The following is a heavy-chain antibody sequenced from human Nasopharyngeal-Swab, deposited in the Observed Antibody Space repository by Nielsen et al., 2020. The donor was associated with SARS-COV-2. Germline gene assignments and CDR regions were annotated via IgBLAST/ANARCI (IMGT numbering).Heavy chain of an antibody. CDR3: ARYPSSSWSSYGMDV. J-gene: IGHJ6*02. Sequence: WILQPPGKGLEWIGYIYYTGSTYCNPSLKSRVTISVDTSKNQFSLKLTSVTAADTAVYYCARYPSSSWSSYGMDVWGQGTTVTVSS. D-gene: IGHD6-13*01. V-gene: IGHV4-31*02. CDR2: IYYTGST.